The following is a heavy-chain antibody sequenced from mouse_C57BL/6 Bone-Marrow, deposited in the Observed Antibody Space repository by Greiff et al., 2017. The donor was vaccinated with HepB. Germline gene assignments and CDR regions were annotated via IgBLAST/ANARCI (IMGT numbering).Heavy chain of an antibody. V-gene: IGHV10-1*01. CDR2: IRSKSNNYAT. D-gene: IGHD2-1*01. Sequence: DVKLVESGGGLVQPKGSLKLSCAASGFSFNTYAMNWVRQAPGKGLEWVARIRSKSNNYATYYADSVKDRFTISRDDSESMLYLQMNNLKTEDTAMYYCVRQDGNYVFDYWGQGTTLTVSS. CDR1: GFSFNTYA. CDR3: VRQDGNYVFDY. J-gene: IGHJ2*01.